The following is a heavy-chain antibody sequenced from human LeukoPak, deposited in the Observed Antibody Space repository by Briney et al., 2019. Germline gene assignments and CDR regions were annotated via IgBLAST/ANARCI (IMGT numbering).Heavy chain of an antibody. CDR3: ARGGTTDHYYYYYYMDV. CDR1: GFSFSSYW. J-gene: IGHJ6*03. CDR2: ISSSGSTI. V-gene: IGHV3-48*04. D-gene: IGHD1-7*01. Sequence: GGSLRLSCAASGFSFSSYWMHRVRQAPGKGLEWVSYISSSGSTIYYADSVKGRFTISRDNAKNSLYLQMNSLRAEDTAVYYCARGGTTDHYYYYYYMDVWGKGTTVTVSS.